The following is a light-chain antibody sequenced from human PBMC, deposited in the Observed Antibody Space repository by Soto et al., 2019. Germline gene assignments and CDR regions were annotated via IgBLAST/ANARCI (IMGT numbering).Light chain of an antibody. CDR1: QSISGW. CDR3: QHYNSYSEA. Sequence: GYRVTITCRARQSISGWLAWYQQKPGKAPKLLIYKASTLKSGVPSRFSGSGSGTEFTLTISSLQPDDFATYYCQHYNSYSEAFGQGTKVDIK. CDR2: KAS. V-gene: IGKV1-5*03. J-gene: IGKJ1*01.